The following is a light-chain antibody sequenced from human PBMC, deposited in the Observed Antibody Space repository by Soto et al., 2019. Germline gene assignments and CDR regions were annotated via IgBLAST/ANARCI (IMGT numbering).Light chain of an antibody. CDR1: QSVSSY. CDR2: DAS. J-gene: IGKJ5*01. Sequence: IVLRQSPATLSLSRGERPTLSDRASQSVSSYLAWYQQTPGQPPRLLIYDASNRATGIPARFSGSGSRTDFILTISSQAPEDFAVDYYQQRSKLITFGQGTRLEIK. V-gene: IGKV3-11*01. CDR3: QQRSKLIT.